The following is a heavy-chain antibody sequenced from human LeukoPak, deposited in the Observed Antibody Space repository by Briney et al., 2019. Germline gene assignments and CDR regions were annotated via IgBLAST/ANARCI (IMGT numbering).Heavy chain of an antibody. V-gene: IGHV1-2*02. CDR3: ARDATPNYYYDSSGYAFDY. J-gene: IGHJ4*02. CDR1: GYTFTGYY. Sequence: ASVKVSCKASGYTFTGYYMHWVRQAPGQGLEWMGWINPNSGGTNYAQKFQGRVTMTRDTSISTAYMELSRLRSDDTAVYYCARDATPNYYYDSSGYAFDYWGQGTLVTVSS. D-gene: IGHD3-22*01. CDR2: INPNSGGT.